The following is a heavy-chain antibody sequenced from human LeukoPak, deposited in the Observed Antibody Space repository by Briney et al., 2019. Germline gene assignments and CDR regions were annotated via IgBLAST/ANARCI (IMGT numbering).Heavy chain of an antibody. Sequence: PGGSLRLSCAASGFTFSNYAMSWVRQAPGKGLEWVSGISGSGGDTYYADSVKGRFTISRDNSKNTLYLQMNSLRAEDTAVYYCARWVVPGTLDYWGQGTLVTVSS. CDR1: GFTFSNYA. CDR3: ARWVVPGTLDY. D-gene: IGHD3-10*01. J-gene: IGHJ4*02. CDR2: ISGSGGDT. V-gene: IGHV3-23*01.